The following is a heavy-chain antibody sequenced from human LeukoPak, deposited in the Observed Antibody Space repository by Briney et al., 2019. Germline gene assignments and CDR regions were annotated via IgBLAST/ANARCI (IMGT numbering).Heavy chain of an antibody. D-gene: IGHD3-22*01. CDR1: GYTLTELS. J-gene: IGHJ4*02. CDR3: ARDAYYYDSSGYSTPPFDY. Sequence: GASVKVSCKVSGYTLTELSMHWVRQAPGQGLEWMGGIIPIFGTANYAQKFQGRVTITADESTSTAYMELSSLRSEDTAVYYCARDAYYYDSSGYSTPPFDYWGQGTLVTVSS. CDR2: IIPIFGTA. V-gene: IGHV1-69*13.